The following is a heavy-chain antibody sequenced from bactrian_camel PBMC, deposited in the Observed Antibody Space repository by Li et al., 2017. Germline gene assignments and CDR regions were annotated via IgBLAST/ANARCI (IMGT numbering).Heavy chain of an antibody. D-gene: IGHD4*01. CDR3: AATVIRAANCPSSPNLYMH. CDR2: LGANGVT. Sequence: HVQLVESGGDSVQTGETLRLTCTASGFTFDDSDVGWYRHGLGDECERVASLGANGVTYYADSVRGRFTISQDNAKNTVYLQMNSLKPEDTAVYYCAATVIRAANCPSSPNLYMHWGQGTQVTVS. J-gene: IGHJ4*01. V-gene: IGHV3S63*01. CDR1: GFTFDDSD.